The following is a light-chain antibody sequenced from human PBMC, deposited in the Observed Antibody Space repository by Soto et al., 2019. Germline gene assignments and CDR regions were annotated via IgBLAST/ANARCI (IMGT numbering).Light chain of an antibody. J-gene: IGKJ1*01. V-gene: IGKV3-20*01. CDR1: QRVNNSY. CDR2: GAS. CDR3: QQYGSSPQT. Sequence: ENLLTPSPGTPSFSPGGRAKLSCRGRQRVNNSYFTWEQQKTGQAPRLLIYGASSRATGIPDRFSGSGSGTDFTLTISRLEPEDFAVYYCQQYGSSPQTFGQGTKVDIK.